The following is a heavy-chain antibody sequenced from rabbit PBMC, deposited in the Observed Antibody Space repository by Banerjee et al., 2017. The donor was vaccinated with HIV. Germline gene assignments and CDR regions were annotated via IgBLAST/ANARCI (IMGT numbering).Heavy chain of an antibody. CDR1: GLDFSSSYW. V-gene: IGHV1S45*01. CDR2: IAIGSGSA. CDR3: ARGGSYYFNL. Sequence: QEQLVEYGGDLVQPEGSLTLTCKASGLDFSSSYWICWVRQAPGKGLEWIACIAIGSGSAYYASWAKGRFTISKTSSTTVTLQMTSLTAADTATYFCARGGSYYFNLWGPGTLVTVS. J-gene: IGHJ4*01. D-gene: IGHD5-1*01.